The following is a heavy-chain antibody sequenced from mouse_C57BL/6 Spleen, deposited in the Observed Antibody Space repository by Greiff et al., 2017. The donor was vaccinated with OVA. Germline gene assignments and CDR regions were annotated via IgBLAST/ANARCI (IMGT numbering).Heavy chain of an antibody. V-gene: IGHV6-3*01. D-gene: IGHD2-3*01. CDR2: IRLKSDNYAT. J-gene: IGHJ4*01. CDR1: GFTFSNYW. CDR3: TADCYYYAMYY. Sequence: EVQLQESGGGLVQPGGSMKLSCVASGFTFSNYWMNWVRQSPEKGLEWVAQIRLKSDNYATHYAESVKGRFTISRDDSKSIVYLQMNNVRAEDTGSYYCTADCYYYAMYYWGQGTSVTVSS.